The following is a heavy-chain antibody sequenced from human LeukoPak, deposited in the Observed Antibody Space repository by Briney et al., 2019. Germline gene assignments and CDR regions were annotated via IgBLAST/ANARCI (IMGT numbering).Heavy chain of an antibody. CDR1: GFTFSSYE. J-gene: IGHJ4*02. CDR2: ISDSGDST. D-gene: IGHD1-14*01. CDR3: ARNRLLDY. Sequence: GGSLRLSCAASGFTFSSYEMNWVRQAPGKGLEWVSAISDSGDSTYYADSVKGRFTISRDNSKNALYLQMNSLRAEDTAVYYCARNRLLDYWGQGTLVTVSS. V-gene: IGHV3-23*01.